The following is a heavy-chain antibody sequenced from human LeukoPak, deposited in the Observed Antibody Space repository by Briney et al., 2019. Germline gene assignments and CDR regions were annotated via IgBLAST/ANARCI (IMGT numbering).Heavy chain of an antibody. V-gene: IGHV3-33*06. J-gene: IGHJ4*02. Sequence: PGRSLRLSCAASGFTFSNYGMHWVRQAPGKGLEWVALIWYDGSNKYYTDSVKGRLTISRDNSKDTLFLQMNSLRVEDTAVYYCAKGATPRLRFFDWFAAPDYWGQGTLVTVSS. CDR2: IWYDGSNK. CDR3: AKGATPRLRFFDWFAAPDY. D-gene: IGHD3-9*01. CDR1: GFTFSNYG.